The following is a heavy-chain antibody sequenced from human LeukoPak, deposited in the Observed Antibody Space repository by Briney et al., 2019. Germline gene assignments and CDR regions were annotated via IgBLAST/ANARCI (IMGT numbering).Heavy chain of an antibody. CDR3: ARAYVWGSYKLLPYYFDY. CDR2: IGAYNGNT. J-gene: IGHJ4*02. CDR1: GYTFTCYY. Sequence: ASVKVSCKASGYTFTCYYMYWVRQAPGQGLEWMGWIGAYNGNTNYAQKLQGRVTMTTDTSTSTAYMELRSLRSDDTAVYYCARAYVWGSYKLLPYYFDYWGQGTLVTVSS. V-gene: IGHV1-18*04. D-gene: IGHD3-16*01.